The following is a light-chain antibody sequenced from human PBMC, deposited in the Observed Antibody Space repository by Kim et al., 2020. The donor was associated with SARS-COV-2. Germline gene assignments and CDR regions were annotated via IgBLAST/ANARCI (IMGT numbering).Light chain of an antibody. CDR1: SSNIGAGYD. CDR2: GNS. Sequence: QRVTISCTGSSSNIGAGYDVHWYQQLPGTAPKLLIYGNSNRPSGVPDRFSGSKSGTSASLAITGLQAEDAADYYCQSYDSSLSGSVFGGGTQLTVL. CDR3: QSYDSSLSGSV. V-gene: IGLV1-40*01. J-gene: IGLJ2*01.